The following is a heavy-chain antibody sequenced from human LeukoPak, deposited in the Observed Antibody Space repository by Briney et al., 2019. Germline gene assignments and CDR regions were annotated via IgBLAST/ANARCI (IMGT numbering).Heavy chain of an antibody. D-gene: IGHD3-9*01. V-gene: IGHV4-30-2*01. Sequence: TLSLTCAVSGGSISSGGYSWSWIRQPPGKGLEWIGYIYHSGSTYYNPSLKSRVTISADRSKNQFSLKLSSVTAADTAVYYCARGERYFDGENYFDYWGQGTLVTVSS. CDR3: ARGERYFDGENYFDY. CDR1: GGSISSGGYS. J-gene: IGHJ4*02. CDR2: IYHSGST.